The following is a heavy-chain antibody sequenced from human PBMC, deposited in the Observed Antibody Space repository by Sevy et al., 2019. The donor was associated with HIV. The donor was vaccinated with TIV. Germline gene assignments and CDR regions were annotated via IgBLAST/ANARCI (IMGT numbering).Heavy chain of an antibody. V-gene: IGHV3-21*01. CDR1: GFTFSTYS. CDR3: ARDSGYIGYD. CDR2: ISRSSTYI. J-gene: IGHJ4*02. D-gene: IGHD5-12*01. Sequence: GGSLRLSCATSGFTFSTYSMNWVRQAPGKGLEWVSSISRSSTYIYYTDSVKGRFTLSRDNARNSLYLQMNSLRVDDTAVYYCARDSGYIGYDWGQGTLVTVSS.